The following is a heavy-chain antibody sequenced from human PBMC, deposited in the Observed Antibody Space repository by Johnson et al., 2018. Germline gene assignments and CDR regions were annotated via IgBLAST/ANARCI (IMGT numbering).Heavy chain of an antibody. CDR3: DRRDSYGSGAAPPAEYFQH. J-gene: IGHJ1*01. V-gene: IGHV3-21*01. CDR2: ISSSSSYI. Sequence: VQLVQSGGGLVKPGGSVRLSCAASGFTFSSYSMNWVRQAPGKGLEWVSSISSSSSYIYYADSVKGRFTISRGNAKSSLYLQMHSLRGEGTAGYYCDRRDSYGSGAAPPAEYFQHWGQGTLVTVTS. D-gene: IGHD3-10*01. CDR1: GFTFSSYS.